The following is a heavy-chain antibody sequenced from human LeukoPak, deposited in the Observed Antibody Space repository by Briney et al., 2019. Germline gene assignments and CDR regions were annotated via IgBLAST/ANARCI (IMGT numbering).Heavy chain of an antibody. CDR1: GFTVSSNY. CDR3: ARTRDYYFDY. J-gene: IGHJ4*02. CDR2: IYSGGST. V-gene: IGHV3-66*01. Sequence: GGSLRLSCAASGFTVSSNYMSWVRQAPGKGLEWVSVIYSGGSTFYADSVKGRFTISRDNSKNTLYLQMNSLRAEDTAVYYCARTRDYYFDYWGQGTLVTVSS.